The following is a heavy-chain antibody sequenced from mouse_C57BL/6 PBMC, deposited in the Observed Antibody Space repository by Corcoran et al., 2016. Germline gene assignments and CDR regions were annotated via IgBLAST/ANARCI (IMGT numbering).Heavy chain of an antibody. V-gene: IGHV1-26*01. CDR2: INPNNGGT. D-gene: IGHD4-1*01. Sequence: EVQLQQSGPELVKPGASVKISCKASGYTFTDYYMNWVKQSHGKSLEWIGDINPNNGGTSYNQKFKGKATLTVDKSSSTAYMELRSLTSEDSAVYYCAPGDLQFYAMDYWGQGTSVTVSS. CDR1: GYTFTDYY. CDR3: APGDLQFYAMDY. J-gene: IGHJ4*01.